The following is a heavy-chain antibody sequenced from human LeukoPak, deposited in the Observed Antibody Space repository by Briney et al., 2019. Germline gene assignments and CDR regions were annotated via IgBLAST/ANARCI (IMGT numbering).Heavy chain of an antibody. J-gene: IGHJ5*02. CDR1: GGSISSGDYY. CDR3: ARAHDYYDSSGYSNWFDP. V-gene: IGHV4-30-4*01. Sequence: SETLSLTCTVSGGSISSGDYYWSWIRQPPGKGLEWIGYIYYSGSTYYNPSLKSRVTISVDTSKNQFSLKLSSVTAADTAVYYCARAHDYYDSSGYSNWFDPWGQGTLVTISS. CDR2: IYYSGST. D-gene: IGHD3-22*01.